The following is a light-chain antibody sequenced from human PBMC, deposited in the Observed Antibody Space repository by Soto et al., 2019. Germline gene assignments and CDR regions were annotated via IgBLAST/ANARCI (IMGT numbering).Light chain of an antibody. V-gene: IGKV3-20*01. Sequence: EIVLTQSPGTLSLSPGERDTLSCRASQSVSISYLAWYQQKPGQAPRLLIYGASSRATGIPDRFSGSGSGTDFTLTISRLEPEDFALYYCQQYGSSPWITFGQGTRLEIK. CDR2: GAS. CDR1: QSVSISY. CDR3: QQYGSSPWIT. J-gene: IGKJ5*01.